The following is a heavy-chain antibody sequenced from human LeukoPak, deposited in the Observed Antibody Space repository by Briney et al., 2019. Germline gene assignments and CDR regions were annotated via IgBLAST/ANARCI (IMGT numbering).Heavy chain of an antibody. CDR1: GGSISSYY. CDR2: IYYSGST. J-gene: IGHJ6*02. V-gene: IGHV4-59*01. Sequence: SETLSLTCTVSGGSISSYYWSWIRQPPGKGLEWIGYIYYSGSTNYNPSLKSRVTISVDTSKNQFSLKLSSVTAADTAVYYCARSSGYYGMDVWGQGTTVTVSS. CDR3: ARSSGYYGMDV. D-gene: IGHD3-22*01.